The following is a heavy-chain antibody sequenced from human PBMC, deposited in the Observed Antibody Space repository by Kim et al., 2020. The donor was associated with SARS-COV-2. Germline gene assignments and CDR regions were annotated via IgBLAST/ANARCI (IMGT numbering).Heavy chain of an antibody. V-gene: IGHV3-30*18. J-gene: IGHJ6*02. Sequence: GGSLRLSCAASGFTFSSYCMHWVRQAPGKGLEWVAVISYDGSNKYYADSVKGRFTISRDNSKNTLYLQMNSLRAEDTAVYYCAKGGQDYYGMDVWGQGTTVTVSS. CDR3: AKGGQDYYGMDV. CDR2: ISYDGSNK. CDR1: GFTFSSYC.